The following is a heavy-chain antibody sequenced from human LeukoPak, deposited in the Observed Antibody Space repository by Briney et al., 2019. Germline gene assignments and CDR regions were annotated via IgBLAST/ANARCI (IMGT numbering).Heavy chain of an antibody. CDR3: ARVGRFIVGATGHFDY. D-gene: IGHD1-26*01. CDR1: GGSITGISYY. J-gene: IGHJ4*02. V-gene: IGHV4-39*07. Sequence: PSETLSLTCTVSGGSITGISYYWNWLRQPPGKELEWIGRIYQTGSADYKPSLKSRVTISVDTSKNQFSLKLSSVTAADTAVYYCARVGRFIVGATGHFDYWGQGTLVTVSS. CDR2: IYQTGSA.